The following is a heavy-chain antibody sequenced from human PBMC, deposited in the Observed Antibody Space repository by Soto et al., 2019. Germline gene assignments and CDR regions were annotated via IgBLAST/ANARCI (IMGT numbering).Heavy chain of an antibody. CDR1: GFTLSSYW. CDR3: ARDPGTGDYDSSGYYYD. D-gene: IGHD3-22*01. V-gene: IGHV3-74*01. CDR2: INSDGSST. Sequence: GGSLRLSCAASGFTLSSYWMHWVRQAPGKGLVWVSRINSDGSSTNYADSVKGRFTISRDNAKNTLYLQMNSLRAEDTAVYYCARDPGTGDYDSSGYYYDWGQGTLVTVSS. J-gene: IGHJ4*02.